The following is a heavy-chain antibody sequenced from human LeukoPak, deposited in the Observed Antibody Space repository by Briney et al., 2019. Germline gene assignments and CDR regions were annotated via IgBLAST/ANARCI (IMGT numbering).Heavy chain of an antibody. D-gene: IGHD3-22*01. Sequence: ASVKVSCKASGYTFTSYGISWVRQAPGQGLEWMGWISAYNGNTNYAQKLQGRVTMTTDTSTSTAYMELRGLRSDDTAVYYCARVRGYYDSSGPRDYWGQGTLVTVSS. CDR2: ISAYNGNT. CDR1: GYTFTSYG. CDR3: ARVRGYYDSSGPRDY. J-gene: IGHJ4*02. V-gene: IGHV1-18*01.